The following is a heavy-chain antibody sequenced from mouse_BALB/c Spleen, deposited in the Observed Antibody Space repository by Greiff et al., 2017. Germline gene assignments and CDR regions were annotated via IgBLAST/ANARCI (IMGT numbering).Heavy chain of an antibody. J-gene: IGHJ4*01. CDR1: GFTFSSYG. D-gene: IGHD1-1*01. V-gene: IGHV5-6*01. CDR2: ISSGGSYT. Sequence: EVQLVESGGDLVKPGGSLKLSCAASGFTFSSYGMSWVRQTPDKRLEWVATISSGGSYTYYPDSVKGRFTISRDNAKNTLYLQMSSLKSEDTAMYYCARRGGSSLYYAMDYWGQGTSVTVSS. CDR3: ARRGGSSLYYAMDY.